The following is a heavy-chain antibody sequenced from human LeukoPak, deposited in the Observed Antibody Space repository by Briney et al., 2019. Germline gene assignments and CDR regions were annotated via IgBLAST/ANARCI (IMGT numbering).Heavy chain of an antibody. J-gene: IGHJ5*02. CDR1: GFTFNSYW. CDR2: IDEDGKTR. D-gene: IGHD3-3*01. CDR3: VSDLCGGDDQ. Sequence: GGSLRLSCAASGFTFNSYWMHWVRQAPGKGLVWVSRIDEDGKTRDYADSVKGRFTISRDNAKDTLYLQMSSLRDEDTAVYYCVSDLCGGDDQWGRGTLVTVSS. V-gene: IGHV3-74*01.